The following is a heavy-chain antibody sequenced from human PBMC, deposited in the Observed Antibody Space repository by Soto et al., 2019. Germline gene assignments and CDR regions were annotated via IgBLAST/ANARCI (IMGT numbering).Heavy chain of an antibody. V-gene: IGHV4-31*02. CDR3: ARASPNPGYQLLDY. CDR2: IHDSATA. D-gene: IGHD5-18*01. Sequence: WTWIRQHPGNGLEWIGYIHDSATAYYNPSLKSRVTISIETSKKQFSLTLTSVTAADTAIYYCARASPNPGYQLLDYWGQGALVSVSS. J-gene: IGHJ4*02.